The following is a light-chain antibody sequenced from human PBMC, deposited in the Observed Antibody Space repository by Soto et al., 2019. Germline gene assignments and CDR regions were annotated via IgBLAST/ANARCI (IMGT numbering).Light chain of an antibody. Sequence: DIHLTQSPSSLSAAVGDRVTITCRASQAILTYLNWLQQKAGKAPEVLIYGASGSRSGVPSRFTGSGSATDFTLTITSLQREDAGTYFCQQTFSPDVTFGGGTKV. J-gene: IGKJ4*01. V-gene: IGKV1-39*01. CDR3: QQTFSPDVT. CDR1: QAILTY. CDR2: GAS.